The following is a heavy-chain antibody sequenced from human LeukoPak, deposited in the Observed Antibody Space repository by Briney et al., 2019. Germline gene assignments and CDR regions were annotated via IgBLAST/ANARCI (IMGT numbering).Heavy chain of an antibody. Sequence: PSETLSLTCTVSGGSISSSSYYWGWIRQPPGTGLEWIGSIYYSGSTYYNPSLKSRVTISVDTSKNQFSLKLSSVTAADTAVYYCARLMVVAATIDYWGQGTLVTASS. CDR3: ARLMVVAATIDY. J-gene: IGHJ4*02. D-gene: IGHD2-15*01. V-gene: IGHV4-39*01. CDR1: GGSISSSSYY. CDR2: IYYSGST.